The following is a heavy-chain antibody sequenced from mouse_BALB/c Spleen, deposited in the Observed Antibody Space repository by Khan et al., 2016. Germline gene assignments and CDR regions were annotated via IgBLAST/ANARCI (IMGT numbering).Heavy chain of an antibody. CDR1: GFSLTSYG. J-gene: IGHJ4*01. V-gene: IGHV2-9*02. CDR3: ARARYDAMDY. CDR2: IWAGGST. D-gene: IGHD2-14*01. Sequence: QVQLKESGPGLVAPSQSLSITCTVSGFSLTSYGVHWVRQPPGKGLEWLGVIWAGGSTNYNSALMSRLSISKDNSKSQVFVKMNSLQTDDTAMYYCARARYDAMDYWGQGTSVTVSS.